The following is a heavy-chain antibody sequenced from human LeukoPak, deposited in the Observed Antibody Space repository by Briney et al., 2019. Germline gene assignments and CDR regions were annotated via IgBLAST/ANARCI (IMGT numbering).Heavy chain of an antibody. D-gene: IGHD3-22*01. CDR3: ARGYYDSSGYLGWFDP. J-gene: IGHJ5*02. V-gene: IGHV1-69*13. Sequence: ASVKVSCKASGGTFSSYAISWVRQAPGQGLEWMGGIIPIFCTANYAQKFQGRVTITADESTSTAYMELSSLRSEDTAVYYCARGYYDSSGYLGWFDPWGQGTLVTVSS. CDR2: IIPIFCTA. CDR1: GGTFSSYA.